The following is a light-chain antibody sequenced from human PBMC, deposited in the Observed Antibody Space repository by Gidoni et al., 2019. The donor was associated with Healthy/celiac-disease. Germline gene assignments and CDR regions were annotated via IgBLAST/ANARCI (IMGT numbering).Light chain of an antibody. CDR1: SPNIGSNY. CDR3: AAWDDSLHWV. V-gene: IGLV1-47*01. Sequence: QSVLPPPPSASGTPGQRVTISCSGSSPNIGSNYVYWYQQLPGTAPKLLIYRKNQRPSGVPDRFSGAKAGTSASLAISGLRSEDEADYDCAAWDDSLHWVFGGGTKLTVL. J-gene: IGLJ3*02. CDR2: RKN.